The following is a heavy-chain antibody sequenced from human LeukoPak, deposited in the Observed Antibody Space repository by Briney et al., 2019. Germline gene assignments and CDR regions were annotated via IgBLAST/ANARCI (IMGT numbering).Heavy chain of an antibody. CDR1: GFTLSDNY. Sequence: PGGSLRLSCAASGFTLSDNYMTWVRQAPGKGLEWVSIIYGGSTYYTHTVKGRFTISRDNSKNTHYLQMNSLRAEDTAVYYCARDFEGVHRTTNSYTYYYYMDVWGKGTTVIVSS. D-gene: IGHD2/OR15-2a*01. CDR2: IYGGST. J-gene: IGHJ6*03. V-gene: IGHV3-53*01. CDR3: ARDFEGVHRTTNSYTYYYYMDV.